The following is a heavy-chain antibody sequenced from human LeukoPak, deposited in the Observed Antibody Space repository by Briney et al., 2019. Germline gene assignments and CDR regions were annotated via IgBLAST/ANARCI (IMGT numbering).Heavy chain of an antibody. CDR1: GFTFSSYG. Sequence: PGGSLRLSCAASGFTFSSYGMHWVRQAPGKGLEWVAVISYDGSNKYYADSVKGRFTISRDNSNNTLYLQMNSLRAEDTAVYYCEKDLYGDYGYWGQGTLVTVSS. D-gene: IGHD4-17*01. V-gene: IGHV3-30*18. CDR2: ISYDGSNK. CDR3: EKDLYGDYGY. J-gene: IGHJ4*02.